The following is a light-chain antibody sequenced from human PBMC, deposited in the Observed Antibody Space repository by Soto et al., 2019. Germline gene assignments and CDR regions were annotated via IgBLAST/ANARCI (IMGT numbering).Light chain of an antibody. Sequence: EIVLTQSPAILSVSPGERATLSCRASQSISRSLAWYQQKPGQAPRLLISDASTRATGIPARFSGSGSGTEFTLTISSLQSEDFATYYCQYYNRAPLTFGGGTKVEI. CDR1: QSISRS. CDR3: QYYNRAPLT. CDR2: DAS. V-gene: IGKV3-15*01. J-gene: IGKJ4*01.